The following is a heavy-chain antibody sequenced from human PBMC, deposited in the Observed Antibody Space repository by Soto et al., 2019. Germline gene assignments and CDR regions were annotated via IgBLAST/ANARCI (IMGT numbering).Heavy chain of an antibody. CDR1: GFTFSSYV. V-gene: IGHV3-30*18. CDR2: ISYDGNNK. D-gene: IGHD3-22*01. CDR3: AKDTYYLDSSGYYVFDS. Sequence: GGSLRLSCAASGFTFSSYVMHWVRQAPGKGLEWVAHISYDGNNKHYADSVQGRFTISRDNSKNTLYLQMNSLRAEDTAVYYCAKDTYYLDSSGYYVFDSWGQGTLVTVSS. J-gene: IGHJ4*02.